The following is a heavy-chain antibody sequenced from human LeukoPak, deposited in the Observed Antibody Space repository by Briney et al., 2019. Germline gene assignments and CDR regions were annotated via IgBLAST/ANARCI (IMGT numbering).Heavy chain of an antibody. D-gene: IGHD4-17*01. V-gene: IGHV1-3*01. CDR2: INAGNGKT. Sequence: ASVEVSCKAAGYSFTNYAIQWVRQAPGQRLEWMGWINAGNGKTKYSQKFQGRVTITRDTSATTAYMELSGLRSEDTAVYYCARAIWTSTVTTYYLDYWGQGTLVTVSS. CDR1: GYSFTNYA. CDR3: ARAIWTSTVTTYYLDY. J-gene: IGHJ4*02.